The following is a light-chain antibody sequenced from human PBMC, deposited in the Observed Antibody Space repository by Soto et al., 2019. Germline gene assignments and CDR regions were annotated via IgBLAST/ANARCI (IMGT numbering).Light chain of an antibody. CDR3: QQSLRIPLT. V-gene: IGKV1-39*01. CDR1: HSITNY. J-gene: IGKJ2*01. Sequence: DIQMTQSPSSLSASVGDRVTITCRASHSITNYLNWYQQKPGRAPILLMFGASTLQSGVTSRFSGSGSGTDFSLTINNLQLEDFATYFCQQSLRIPLTFGQGTKLEI. CDR2: GAS.